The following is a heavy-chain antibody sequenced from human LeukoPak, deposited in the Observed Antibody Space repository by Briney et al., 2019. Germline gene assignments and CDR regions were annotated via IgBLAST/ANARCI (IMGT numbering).Heavy chain of an antibody. J-gene: IGHJ6*04. CDR3: ARGGSTSLYYYYGMDV. CDR1: GGSISSSNW. D-gene: IGHD2-2*01. CDR2: IYHSGST. Sequence: SETLSLTCAVSGGSISSSNWWSWVRQPLGKGLEWIGEIYHSGSTNYNPSLKSRVTISVDKSKNQFSLKLSSVTAADTAVYYCARGGSTSLYYYYGMDVWGKGTTVTVSS. V-gene: IGHV4-4*02.